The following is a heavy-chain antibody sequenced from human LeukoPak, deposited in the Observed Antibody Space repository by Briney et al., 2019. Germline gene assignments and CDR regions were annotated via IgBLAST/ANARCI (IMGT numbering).Heavy chain of an antibody. Sequence: GGSLRLSCAASGFTFSSYAMSWVRQAPGKGLEWVAFIRYDGSNKYYADSVKGRFTISRDNAKNSLYLQMNSLRAEDTGVYYCAREVYSGSYLGDWGQGTLVTVSS. CDR3: AREVYSGSYLGD. CDR2: IRYDGSNK. V-gene: IGHV3-30*02. J-gene: IGHJ4*02. CDR1: GFTFSSYA. D-gene: IGHD1-26*01.